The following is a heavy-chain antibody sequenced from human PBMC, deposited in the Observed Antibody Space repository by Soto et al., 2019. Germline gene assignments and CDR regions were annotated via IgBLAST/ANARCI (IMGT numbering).Heavy chain of an antibody. CDR2: IIPIFGTA. CDR1: GGTFSTYA. J-gene: IGHJ3*02. D-gene: IGHD1-26*01. V-gene: IGHV1-69*01. CDR3: VYSGGYDGGYAFDI. Sequence: QVQLVQSGAEAKTPGSSVKVSCKASGGTFSTYAISWVRQAPGQGLEWMGGIIPIFGTANYAQKFKGRDAITADHSRSTAYLEVSSLRGEDTAVYYCVYSGGYDGGYAFDIWGQGTMVTVSS.